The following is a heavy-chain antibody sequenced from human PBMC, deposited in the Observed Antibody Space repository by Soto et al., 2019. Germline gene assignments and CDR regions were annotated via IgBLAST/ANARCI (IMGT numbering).Heavy chain of an antibody. D-gene: IGHD3-10*01. CDR2: ISYDGSNR. CDR1: GFTFRSYG. J-gene: IGHJ6*02. CDR3: AKDVIALVRGILPYYYYGMDV. Sequence: PGGSLRLSCAASGFTFRSYGMHWVRQAPDKGLEWVAVISYDGSNRYYADSVKGRFTISRDNSRNTLYLQMSSLSAEDTAFYCCAKDVIALVRGILPYYYYGMDVWGQGTTVTVS. V-gene: IGHV3-30*18.